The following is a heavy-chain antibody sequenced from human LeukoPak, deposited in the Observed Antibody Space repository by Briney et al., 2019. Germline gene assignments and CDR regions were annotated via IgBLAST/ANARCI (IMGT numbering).Heavy chain of an antibody. J-gene: IGHJ6*02. V-gene: IGHV1-69*04. CDR3: ARDIVVVVAATPYYYYGMDV. D-gene: IGHD2-15*01. CDR1: GGTFSSYA. CDR2: IIPILCIA. Sequence: SSVKVSCKSSGGTFSSYAISWLRPAPGQGLEWMGRIIPILCIANYAWKFQGRVTITAEKSTNTAHMELNRLSYEGTAVYYCARDIVVVVAATPYYYYGMDVWGQGTTVTVSS.